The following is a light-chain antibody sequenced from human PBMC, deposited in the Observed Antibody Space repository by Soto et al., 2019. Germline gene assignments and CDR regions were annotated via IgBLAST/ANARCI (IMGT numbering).Light chain of an antibody. J-gene: IGKJ1*01. V-gene: IGKV3-20*01. Sequence: EIVLTQSPGTLSLSPGERATLSCRASQSVSSSYLAWYQQKPGQAPRLLIYGASSRATGIPDRFSGSGSGTDFTLTISRLEPEDFAVYYCQQYGSSRGWTFGQGTTVEIK. CDR2: GAS. CDR1: QSVSSSY. CDR3: QQYGSSRGWT.